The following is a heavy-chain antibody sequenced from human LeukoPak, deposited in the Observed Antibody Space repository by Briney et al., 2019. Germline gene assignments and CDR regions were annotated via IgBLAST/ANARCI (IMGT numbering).Heavy chain of an antibody. V-gene: IGHV1-8*03. Sequence: GASVKVSCKASGYTFTSYDINWVRQATGQGLEWMGWMNPNSGNTGYAQKFQGRVTITRNTSISTAYMELSSLRSEDTAVYYCARGLPDKPLYCSSTSCYISNYYYYYMGVWGKGTTVTVSS. CDR3: ARGLPDKPLYCSSTSCYISNYYYYYMGV. CDR1: GYTFTSYD. J-gene: IGHJ6*03. CDR2: MNPNSGNT. D-gene: IGHD2-2*02.